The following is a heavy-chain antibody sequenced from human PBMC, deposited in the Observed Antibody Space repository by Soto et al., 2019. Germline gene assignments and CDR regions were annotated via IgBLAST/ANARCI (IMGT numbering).Heavy chain of an antibody. CDR2: IYPGDSDT. V-gene: IGHV5-51*01. Sequence: EVQLVQSGAEVKKPGESLKISCKGSGYNFVTYWIAWVRQLPGKGPEWMGIIYPGDSDTSYSPSFQGQVTISVDKSISTAYLQWNSLKASDTAVYYCARRGYSYGLDVWGQGTKVTVSS. CDR3: ARRGYSYGLDV. J-gene: IGHJ6*02. D-gene: IGHD5-18*01. CDR1: GYNFVTYW.